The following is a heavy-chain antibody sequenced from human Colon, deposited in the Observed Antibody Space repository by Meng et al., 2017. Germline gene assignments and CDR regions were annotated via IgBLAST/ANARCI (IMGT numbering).Heavy chain of an antibody. D-gene: IGHD3-10*01. CDR1: GFTFTSRW. J-gene: IGHJ4*02. CDR2: INTDGTTT. CDR3: ARDLNYGSKDY. Sequence: GESLKISCVASGFTFTSRWMHWVRQVPGKGLVWVSLINTDGTTTTYADSVKGRFTISRDNAKNTLYLQMNSLRAEDTAVYYCARDLNYGSKDYWGQGTRVTVSS. V-gene: IGHV3-74*01.